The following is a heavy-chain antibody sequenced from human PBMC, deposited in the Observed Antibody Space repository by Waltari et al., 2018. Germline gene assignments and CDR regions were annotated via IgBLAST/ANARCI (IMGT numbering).Heavy chain of an antibody. CDR2: SNPNSGGT. V-gene: IGHV1-2*06. D-gene: IGHD6-19*01. J-gene: IGHJ4*02. Sequence: QVQLVQSGAEVKKPGASVKVSCKASGYTFTGYYMHWVRPAPGQGLEWMGRSNPNSGGTNNAQKFQGRVTMTRDTSISTAYMELSRLRSDDTAVYYCARVRSSGWYYFDYWGQGTLVTVSS. CDR1: GYTFTGYY. CDR3: ARVRSSGWYYFDY.